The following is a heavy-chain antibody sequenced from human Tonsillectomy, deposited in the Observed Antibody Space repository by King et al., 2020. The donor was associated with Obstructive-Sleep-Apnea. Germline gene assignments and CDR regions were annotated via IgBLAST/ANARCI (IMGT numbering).Heavy chain of an antibody. CDR3: AKESAVPAALDY. CDR2: ISWNSGSI. D-gene: IGHD2-2*01. CDR1: GFIFDDYV. Sequence: VQLVESGGGLVQSGRSLRLSCAASGFIFDDYVMHWVRQAPGKGLEWVSGISWNSGSIDYADSVKGRFTISSDNAANSLYLQMNSLRAEDTAFYYCAKESAVPAALDYWGQGILVIVSS. J-gene: IGHJ4*02. V-gene: IGHV3-9*01.